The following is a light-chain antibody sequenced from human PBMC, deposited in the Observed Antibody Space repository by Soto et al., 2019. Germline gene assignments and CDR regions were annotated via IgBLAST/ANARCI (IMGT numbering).Light chain of an antibody. J-gene: IGKJ1*01. V-gene: IGKV1-9*01. CDR2: AAS. Sequence: IQLTQSPSSLSASVGDRVTITCRASQDISSYLAWYQQKPGKAPKLLIYAASTLQSGVPSRFSGSGSGTDFTLTISSLQPEDFATYYCQQLNSYPWTFGQGTKVDIK. CDR1: QDISSY. CDR3: QQLNSYPWT.